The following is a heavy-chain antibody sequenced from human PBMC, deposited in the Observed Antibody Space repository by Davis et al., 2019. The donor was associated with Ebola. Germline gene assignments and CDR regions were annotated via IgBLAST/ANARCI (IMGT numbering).Heavy chain of an antibody. J-gene: IGHJ6*04. CDR3: AREERSSWYYYDGMDV. CDR1: GFTFSSYA. V-gene: IGHV3-30*04. Sequence: GGSLTLSCSASGFTFSSYAMHWVRQAPGKGLAWVAVLSYDGSNKYYADSVKGRFTISRDNSKNTLYLQMNSLRAEDTAVYYCAREERSSWYYYDGMDVWGKGTTVTVSS. D-gene: IGHD6-13*01. CDR2: LSYDGSNK.